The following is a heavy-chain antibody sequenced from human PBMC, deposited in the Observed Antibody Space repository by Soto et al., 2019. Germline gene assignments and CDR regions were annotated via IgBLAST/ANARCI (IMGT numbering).Heavy chain of an antibody. Sequence: PGGSLRLSCAASGFSFSSYGMHWVRQAPDKGVEWVAVISYDESNKYYADSVKGRFTISRDNSKNTLYLQMNSLRAEDTAVYYCAKDDGYPGNDAFDIWGQGTMVTVSS. D-gene: IGHD5-12*01. V-gene: IGHV3-30*18. CDR1: GFSFSSYG. J-gene: IGHJ3*02. CDR2: ISYDESNK. CDR3: AKDDGYPGNDAFDI.